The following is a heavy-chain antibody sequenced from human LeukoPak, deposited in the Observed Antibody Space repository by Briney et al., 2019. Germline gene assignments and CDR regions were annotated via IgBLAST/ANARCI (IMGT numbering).Heavy chain of an antibody. CDR2: INPSSGST. CDR1: GYTFTTYY. J-gene: IGHJ3*02. D-gene: IGHD3-22*01. V-gene: IGHV1-46*01. Sequence: ASVKVSCKASGYTFTTYYIHWVRRAPGQGLEWMGIINPSSGSTNCAQKFQGRVTMTRDTSTSTVYMDLTRLRSEDTAVYYCARVRSSGYYYKAFDIWGQGTMVTVSS. CDR3: ARVRSSGYYYKAFDI.